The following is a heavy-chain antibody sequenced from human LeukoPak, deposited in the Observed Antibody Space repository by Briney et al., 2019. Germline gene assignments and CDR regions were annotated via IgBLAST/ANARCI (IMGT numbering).Heavy chain of an antibody. CDR1: GGSISGYY. V-gene: IGHV4-59*01. CDR2: IYYSGST. Sequence: SETLPLTCTVSGGSISGYYWSWIRQPAGKGLEWIGYIYYSGSTNYNPSLKSRVTISVDTSKNQFSLKLSSVTAADTAVYYCAREEDTAMVRWGQGTLVTVSS. J-gene: IGHJ4*02. D-gene: IGHD5-18*01. CDR3: AREEDTAMVR.